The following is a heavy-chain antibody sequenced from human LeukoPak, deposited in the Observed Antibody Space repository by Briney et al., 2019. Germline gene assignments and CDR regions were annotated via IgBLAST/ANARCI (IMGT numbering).Heavy chain of an antibody. D-gene: IGHD3-16*02. CDR2: ISGSGGST. CDR1: GFTFSSYA. CDR3: AKVSDYVWGSYRYTYFAS. Sequence: GGSLRLSCAASGFTFSSYAMSWVRQAPGKGLEWVSAISGSGGSTYYADSVKGRFTISRDNSKNTLYLQMNSLRAEDTAVYYCAKVSDYVWGSYRYTYFASWGQGTLVTVSS. J-gene: IGHJ4*02. V-gene: IGHV3-23*01.